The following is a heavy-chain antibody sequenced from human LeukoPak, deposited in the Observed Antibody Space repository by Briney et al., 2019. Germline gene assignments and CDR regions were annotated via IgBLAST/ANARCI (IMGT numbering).Heavy chain of an antibody. CDR1: GFTFSSYS. V-gene: IGHV3-21*01. D-gene: IGHD3-22*01. CDR3: ARDYNDSPDGHFYYQGMDV. J-gene: IGHJ6*02. CDR2: ISSSSSYI. Sequence: GGSLRLSSAASGFTFSSYSMNWVRQAPGKGLEWVSSISSSSSYIYYADSVKGRFTISRDNAKNSLYLQMNSLRAEDTAVYYCARDYNDSPDGHFYYQGMDVWGQGTTVIVSS.